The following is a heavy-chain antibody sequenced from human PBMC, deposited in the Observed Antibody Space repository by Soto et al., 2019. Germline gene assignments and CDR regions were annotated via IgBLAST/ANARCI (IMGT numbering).Heavy chain of an antibody. J-gene: IGHJ6*02. CDR1: GFAFSDYY. D-gene: IGHD3-3*01. CDR2: ISSSSGFA. V-gene: IGHV3-11*06. Sequence: KPGGSLRLSCAASGFAFSDYYMTWIRQAPGKGLEWVSYISSSSGFANYADSVRGRFTISRDNAKKSLYLEMDSLRAEDTAVYYCARHSVLERLQYYYSLDVWGQGTTVTVSS. CDR3: ARHSVLERLQYYYSLDV.